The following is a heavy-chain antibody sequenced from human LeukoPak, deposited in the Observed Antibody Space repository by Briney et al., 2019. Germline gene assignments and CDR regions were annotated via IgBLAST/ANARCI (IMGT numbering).Heavy chain of an antibody. D-gene: IGHD1-26*01. Sequence: GGSPRLSCAASGFTFSSYAMSWVRQAPGKGLEWVAVISYDGSNKYYADSVKGRFTISRDNSKNTLYLQMNSLRAEDTAVYYCAKDLSQWELLTDAFDIWGQGTMVTVSS. V-gene: IGHV3-30*18. CDR3: AKDLSQWELLTDAFDI. CDR2: ISYDGSNK. CDR1: GFTFSSYA. J-gene: IGHJ3*02.